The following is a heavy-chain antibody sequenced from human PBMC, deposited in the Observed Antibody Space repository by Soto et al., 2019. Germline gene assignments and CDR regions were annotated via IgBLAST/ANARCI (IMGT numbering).Heavy chain of an antibody. Sequence: PETLSLTCSVSGGSLDNYYWTWIRQPPGKGLEFIGYIYYKGTTTYNPSLKSRVAISIDTSKNQFSLQLTSVIAADTAIYYCARLGDYYQSLGTWGRGTLVTVSS. D-gene: IGHD3-22*01. CDR1: GGSLDNYY. V-gene: IGHV4-59*08. CDR3: ARLGDYYQSLGT. CDR2: IYYKGTT. J-gene: IGHJ5*02.